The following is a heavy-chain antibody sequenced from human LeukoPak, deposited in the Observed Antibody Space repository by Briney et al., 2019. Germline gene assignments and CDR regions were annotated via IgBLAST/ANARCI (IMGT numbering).Heavy chain of an antibody. J-gene: IGHJ6*04. D-gene: IGHD3-10*02. Sequence: GGSLRLSCAASGFTFSDYWMHWVRQAPGKGLVWVSRINTDGSSTSYADSVKGRFTISRDNAKNTLYLQMNSLRAEGTAVYYCAELGITMIGGVWGKGTTVTISS. CDR3: AELGITMIGGV. CDR2: INTDGSST. CDR1: GFTFSDYW. V-gene: IGHV3-74*01.